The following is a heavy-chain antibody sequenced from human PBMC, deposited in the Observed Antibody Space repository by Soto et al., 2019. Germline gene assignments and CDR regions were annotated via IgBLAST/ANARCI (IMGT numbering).Heavy chain of an antibody. J-gene: IGHJ5*02. V-gene: IGHV1-18*01. CDR3: SRVLPPFDP. Sequence: QVQLVQSGAEVKKPGASVKVSCKASGYTFTSYGISWVRQAPGQGLEWMGWINAYNGNTNYAQKLQGRVTMTTDTSMSTSYLVLRSIRSDDTTVYYCSRVLPPFDPWGQGTLVTVSS. CDR1: GYTFTSYG. CDR2: INAYNGNT.